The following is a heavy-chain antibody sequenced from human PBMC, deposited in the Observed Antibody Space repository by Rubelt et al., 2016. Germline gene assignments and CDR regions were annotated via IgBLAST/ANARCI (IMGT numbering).Heavy chain of an antibody. CDR3: ARRLMPSYYFAY. V-gene: IGHV4-39*01. CDR2: IFYSEST. D-gene: IGHD2-2*01. Sequence: QLQLQESGPGLVKPSETLSLTCTVSGGSISSSSYYWAWIRQPPGKGWEWIGTIFYSESTYYNPSLKSRVPIPLDTSKNQFSRTRRSLTAADTAVYYCARRLMPSYYFAYWGQGTLVTVSS. CDR1: GGSISSSSYY. J-gene: IGHJ4*02.